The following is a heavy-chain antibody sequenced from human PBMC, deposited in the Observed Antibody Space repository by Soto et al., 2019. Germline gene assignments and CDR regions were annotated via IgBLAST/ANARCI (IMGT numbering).Heavy chain of an antibody. CDR2: INNDGSTT. J-gene: IGHJ4*02. CDR1: GFTFSSYS. Sequence: GGSLRLSCAASGFTFSSYSMNWVRQAPGKGLVWVSRINNDGSTTNYADSVKGRFTISRDNAKNTLYLQMNSLRAEDTAIYYCARDVNGGNDYWGQGTLVTVSS. V-gene: IGHV3-74*01. D-gene: IGHD3-16*01. CDR3: ARDVNGGNDY.